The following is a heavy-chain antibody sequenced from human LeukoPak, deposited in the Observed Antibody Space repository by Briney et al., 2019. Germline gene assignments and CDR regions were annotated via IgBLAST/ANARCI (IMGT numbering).Heavy chain of an antibody. J-gene: IGHJ5*02. CDR1: GFTFSSYG. CDR2: IRYDGSNK. Sequence: GGSLRLSCAASGFTFSSYGMHWVRQAPGKGLEWVAFIRYDGSNKYYADSVKGRFTISRDNSKNTLYLQMNSLRAEDTAVYYWARGIYDFWSGYYEGGYWFDPWGQGTLVTVSS. D-gene: IGHD3-3*01. CDR3: ARGIYDFWSGYYEGGYWFDP. V-gene: IGHV3-30*02.